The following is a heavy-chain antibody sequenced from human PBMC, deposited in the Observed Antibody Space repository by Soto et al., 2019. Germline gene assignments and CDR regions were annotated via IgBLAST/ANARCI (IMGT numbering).Heavy chain of an antibody. D-gene: IGHD5-18*01. CDR3: ARDYGYSYGAYYYYYGMDV. V-gene: IGHV4-61*01. J-gene: IGHJ6*02. CDR2: IYYSGST. CDR1: GGSVSSGSYY. Sequence: QVQLQESGPGLVKPSETLSLTCTVSGGSVSSGSYYWSWIRQPPGKGLEWIGYIYYSGSTNYNPSLKSRVTISVDMSKNQFSLKLSSVTAADTAVYYCARDYGYSYGAYYYYYGMDVWGQGTTVTVSS.